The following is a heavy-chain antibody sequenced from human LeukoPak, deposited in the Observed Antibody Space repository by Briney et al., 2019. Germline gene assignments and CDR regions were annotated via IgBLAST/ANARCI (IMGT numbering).Heavy chain of an antibody. J-gene: IGHJ6*02. V-gene: IGHV1-18*01. Sequence: ASVKVSCKASGYTFTSYDISWVRQAPGQGLEWMGWISAYNGNTNYAQKLQGRVTMTTDTSTSTAYMELRSLRSDDTAVYYCARAYYDFWSGYYHNPKGYYYYGMDVWGQGTTVTVSS. CDR3: ARAYYDFWSGYYHNPKGYYYYGMDV. CDR1: GYTFTSYD. D-gene: IGHD3-3*01. CDR2: ISAYNGNT.